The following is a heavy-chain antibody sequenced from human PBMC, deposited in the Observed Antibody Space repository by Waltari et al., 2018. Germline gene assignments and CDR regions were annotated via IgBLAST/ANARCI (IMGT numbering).Heavy chain of an antibody. CDR3: ASIVGATTFDY. CDR2: ISGSVGST. J-gene: IGHJ4*02. CDR1: GFTFSSYA. D-gene: IGHD1-26*01. V-gene: IGHV3-23*04. Sequence: EVQLVESGGGLVQPGGSLRLSCAASGFTFSSYAMSWVRQAPGKGLEWVSVISGSVGSTYSADSVKGRFTISRDNSKNTLYLQMNSLRAEDTAVYYCASIVGATTFDYWGQGTLVTVSS.